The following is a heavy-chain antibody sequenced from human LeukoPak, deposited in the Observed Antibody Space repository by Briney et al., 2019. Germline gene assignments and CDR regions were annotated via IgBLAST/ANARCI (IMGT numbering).Heavy chain of an antibody. Sequence: PGGSLRLSCAASGFTFSSYAMSWVRQAPGKGLEWVSAISGSGGSTYYADSVKGRLTISRDNSKNTLYLQVNSLRAEDTAVYYCAKGGKWDVTPFDYWGQGTLVTVSS. CDR1: GFTFSSYA. J-gene: IGHJ4*02. V-gene: IGHV3-23*01. D-gene: IGHD1-26*01. CDR2: ISGSGGST. CDR3: AKGGKWDVTPFDY.